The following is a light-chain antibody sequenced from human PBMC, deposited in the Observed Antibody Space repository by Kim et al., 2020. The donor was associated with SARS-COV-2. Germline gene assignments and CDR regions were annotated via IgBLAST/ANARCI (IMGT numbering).Light chain of an antibody. J-gene: IGKJ1*01. V-gene: IGKV1-5*03. CDR2: KAS. CDR3: QQYNSYPWT. CDR1: QDIHTW. Sequence: ASVGDRVTITCRASQDIHTWLAWYQQKPGKAPKLLIYKASSLESGVPSRFSGSGSGTEFTLTISSLQPDDFATYYCQQYNSYPWTYGQGTKVDIK.